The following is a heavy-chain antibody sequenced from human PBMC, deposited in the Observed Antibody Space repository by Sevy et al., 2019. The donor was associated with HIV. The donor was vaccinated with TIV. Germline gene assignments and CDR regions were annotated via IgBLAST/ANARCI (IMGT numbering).Heavy chain of an antibody. CDR2: INGDGTNT. CDR1: GFTFNRNW. V-gene: IGHV3-74*01. CDR3: ASEVYCSSGRCFSPRFDN. J-gene: IGHJ4*02. D-gene: IGHD2-15*01. Sequence: GGSLRLSCAASGFTFNRNWMHWVRQAPGKGLVWVSQINGDGTNTNYAASVKGRFTISRDNAKNTVYLQMNSLTVEDTAVYYCASEVYCSSGRCFSPRFDNWGQGTLVTVSS.